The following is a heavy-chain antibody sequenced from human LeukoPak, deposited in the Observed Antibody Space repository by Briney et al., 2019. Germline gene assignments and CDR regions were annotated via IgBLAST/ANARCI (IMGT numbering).Heavy chain of an antibody. D-gene: IGHD5-24*01. CDR3: ARPVEMATGTVRNAFDI. Sequence: GGSLTLTCSASAFTVSSNWMDWVRPAPGEGLVWVSRISSIGTTSAHAYSVKGRFTISRDDARNKLYLQMTRLRAEDTDVYFCARPVEMATGTVRNAFDIWGQGTMVTVSS. CDR2: ISSIGTTS. CDR1: AFTVSSNW. V-gene: IGHV3-74*01. J-gene: IGHJ3*02.